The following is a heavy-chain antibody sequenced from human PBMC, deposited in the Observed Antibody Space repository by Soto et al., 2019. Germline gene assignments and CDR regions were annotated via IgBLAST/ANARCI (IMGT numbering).Heavy chain of an antibody. D-gene: IGHD3-9*01. CDR3: AKVKSDDILTGYYY. J-gene: IGHJ4*02. CDR1: GFTFSSYA. CDR2: ISGSGGST. Sequence: GESLKISCAASGFTFSSYAMSWVRQAPGKGLEWVSAISGSGGSTYYADSVKGRFTISRDNSKNTLYLQMNSLRAEDTAVYYCAKVKSDDILTGYYYWGQGTLVTVSS. V-gene: IGHV3-23*01.